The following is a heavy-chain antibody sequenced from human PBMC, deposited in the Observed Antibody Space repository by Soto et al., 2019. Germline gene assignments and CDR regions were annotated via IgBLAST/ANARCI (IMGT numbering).Heavy chain of an antibody. J-gene: IGHJ4*02. CDR2: ISYDGKTD. D-gene: IGHD6-19*01. CDR1: GFSFSGHG. V-gene: IGHV3-30*18. CDR3: AKTGYSTGWSGGFFDY. Sequence: PGGSLRLSCAASGFSFSGHGMHWVRQTPGKGLEWVAIISYDGKTDHYADSVKGRFTISRDNSKETVYLQMNSLTPADTAVYYCAKTGYSTGWSGGFFDYWGQGTLVTVSS.